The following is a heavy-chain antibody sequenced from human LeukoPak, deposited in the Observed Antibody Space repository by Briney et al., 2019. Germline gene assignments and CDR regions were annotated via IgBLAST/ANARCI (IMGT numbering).Heavy chain of an antibody. V-gene: IGHV4-31*03. CDR1: GGSISSGGYY. D-gene: IGHD3-10*01. Sequence: TSETLSLTCTVSGGSISSGGYYWSWIRQHPGKGLEWIGYIHHSGSTCYNPSLKSRLIISLDTSKNQFSLKLNSVTAADTAVYYCANYGSGSYRFDPWGQGTLVTVSS. CDR3: ANYGSGSYRFDP. J-gene: IGHJ5*02. CDR2: IHHSGST.